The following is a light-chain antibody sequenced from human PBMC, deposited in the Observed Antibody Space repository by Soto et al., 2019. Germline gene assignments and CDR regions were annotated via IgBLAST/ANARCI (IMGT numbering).Light chain of an antibody. CDR2: GAT. CDR1: EYVSTGY. Sequence: EIVMTQSPGTLSLSPGERATLSCKTSEYVSTGYLAWYQQKPGQAPRLLLSGATSRATGIPDRFSGSGSGTDFTLTVSRLEPEDSAVYYCQQYRSPPFTFGQGTKLEIK. J-gene: IGKJ2*01. CDR3: QQYRSPPFT. V-gene: IGKV3-20*01.